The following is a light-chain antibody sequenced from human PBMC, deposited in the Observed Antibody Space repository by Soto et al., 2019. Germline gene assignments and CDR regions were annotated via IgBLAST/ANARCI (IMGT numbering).Light chain of an antibody. J-gene: IGKJ1*01. CDR3: QQYNNWPRT. V-gene: IGKV3D-15*01. Sequence: VMTQSPATLSVSPGERATLSCRASHSVKSLFAWYQQKPGQAPRLLIYGASTRATGVPARFSGSGSGTEFTLTISSLQSEDFAVYYCQQYNNWPRTFGHGTKVEIK. CDR2: GAS. CDR1: HSVKSL.